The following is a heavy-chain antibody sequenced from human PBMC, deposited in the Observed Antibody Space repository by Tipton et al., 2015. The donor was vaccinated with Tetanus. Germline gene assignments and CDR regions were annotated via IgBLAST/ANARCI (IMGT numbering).Heavy chain of an antibody. Sequence: SLRLSCSGSGFTFSSYTFHWVRQAPGRGLEWVASIKQDGSDKNYVDSVKGRFTISRDNAKNSLYLQMSSPRAEDTAVYYCARDASRYTYGSNYFDYWGQGTLVTVSS. CDR1: GFTFSSYT. J-gene: IGHJ4*02. V-gene: IGHV3-7*01. D-gene: IGHD5-18*01. CDR3: ARDASRYTYGSNYFDY. CDR2: IKQDGSDK.